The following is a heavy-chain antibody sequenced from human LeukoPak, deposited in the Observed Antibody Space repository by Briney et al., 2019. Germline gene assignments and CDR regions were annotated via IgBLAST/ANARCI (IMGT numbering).Heavy chain of an antibody. CDR2: INPDGSST. V-gene: IGHV3-74*01. D-gene: IGHD1-26*01. CDR3: ARDSGSYYFDY. CDR1: GFTFSSYW. Sequence: GGSLRLSCAASGFTFSSYWMNWVRQAPGKGLVWVSRINPDGSSTNYADSVKGRFTISRDNAKNTLYLQMNSLRAEDTAVYYCARDSGSYYFDYWGQGTLVTVSS. J-gene: IGHJ4*02.